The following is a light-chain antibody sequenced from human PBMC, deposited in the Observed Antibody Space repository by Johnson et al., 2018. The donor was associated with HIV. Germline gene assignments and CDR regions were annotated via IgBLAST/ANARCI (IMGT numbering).Light chain of an antibody. CDR1: SSNIGNNY. V-gene: IGLV1-51*02. J-gene: IGLJ1*01. Sequence: QSVLTQPPSVSAAPGQKVTISCSGSSSNIGNNYVSWYQQLPGTAPKLLIYENNKRPSGIPDRFSGSKSGTSATLGITGLQTGDEADYYCGTWDSSLCAAPYVFGTGTKVTVL. CDR3: GTWDSSLCAAPYV. CDR2: ENN.